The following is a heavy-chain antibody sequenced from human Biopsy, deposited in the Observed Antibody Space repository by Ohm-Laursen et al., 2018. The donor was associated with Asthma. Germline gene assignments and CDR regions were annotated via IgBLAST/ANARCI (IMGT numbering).Heavy chain of an antibody. V-gene: IGHV3-48*01. J-gene: IGHJ4*02. CDR1: GFTFSSYS. D-gene: IGHD6-19*01. CDR2: ISSSSTI. CDR3: AKEGVAGTHIED. Sequence: SLRLSCTAPGFTFSSYSMNWVRQAPGKGLEWVSYISSSSTIYYADSVKGRFTISRDNSKNTLSLQMNSLTAEDTAVYYCAKEGVAGTHIEDWGQGTLVTVSS.